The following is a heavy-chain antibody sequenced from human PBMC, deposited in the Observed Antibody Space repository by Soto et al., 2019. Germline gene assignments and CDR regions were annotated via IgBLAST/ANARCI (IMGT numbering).Heavy chain of an antibody. D-gene: IGHD3-22*01. CDR3: AHDSSGYYFDY. J-gene: IGHJ4*02. CDR2: INHSGST. V-gene: IGHV4-34*01. CDR1: GGSFSGHY. Sequence: SETLSLTCAVYGGSFSGHYWSWIRQPPGKGLEWIGEINHSGSTNYNPSLKSRVTISVDTSKNQFSLKLSSVTAADTAVYYCAHDSSGYYFDYWGQGTLVTVSS.